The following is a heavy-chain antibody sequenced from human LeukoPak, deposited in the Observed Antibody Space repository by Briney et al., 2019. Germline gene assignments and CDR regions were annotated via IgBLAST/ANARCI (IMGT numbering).Heavy chain of an antibody. J-gene: IGHJ4*02. CDR1: GFTFSSYA. D-gene: IGHD6-13*01. CDR2: ISWNSGSI. CDR3: AKDMGSSIAAAGTGDVVTAILDY. V-gene: IGHV3-9*01. Sequence: GRSLRLSCAASGFTFSSYAMHWVRQAPGKGLEWVSGISWNSGSIGYADSVKGRFTISRDNAKNSLYLQMNSLRAEDTALYYCAKDMGSSIAAAGTGDVVTAILDYWGQGTLVTVSS.